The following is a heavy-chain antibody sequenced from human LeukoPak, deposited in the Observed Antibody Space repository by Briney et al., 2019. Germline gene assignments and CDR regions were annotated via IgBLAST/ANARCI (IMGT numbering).Heavy chain of an antibody. D-gene: IGHD4-17*01. J-gene: IGHJ3*02. CDR1: DDSFSSHY. CDR2: ISYIGST. CDR3: ARDLVTVTKGFDI. V-gene: IGHV4-59*11. Sequence: SETLSLTCAVSDDSFSSHYWTWIRQPPGKGLEWIGYISYIGSTNYNPSLKSRVTVSIDTSRNQFSLRLSSVTAADTAVYYCARDLVTVTKGFDIWGQGTMVSVSS.